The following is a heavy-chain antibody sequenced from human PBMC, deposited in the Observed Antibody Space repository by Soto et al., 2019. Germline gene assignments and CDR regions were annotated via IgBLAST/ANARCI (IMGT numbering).Heavy chain of an antibody. CDR3: AREEYYYDSSGYSDY. Sequence: GGSLRLSCAASGFTFSSYSMNWVRQAPGKGLEWVSYISSSSSTIYYADSVKGRFTISRDNAKNSLYLQMNSLRDEDTAVYYCAREEYYYDSSGYSDYWGQGTLVTVSS. J-gene: IGHJ4*02. V-gene: IGHV3-48*02. D-gene: IGHD3-22*01. CDR1: GFTFSSYS. CDR2: ISSSSSTI.